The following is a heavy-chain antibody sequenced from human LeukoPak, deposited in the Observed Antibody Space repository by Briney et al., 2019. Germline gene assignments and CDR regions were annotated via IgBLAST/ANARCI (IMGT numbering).Heavy chain of an antibody. Sequence: ASVKVSCKASGYNFAIRGISWVRQAPGQGLEWMGWISGCNGNTNYAPKLQGRVAMTTDTSTSTAYMELRSLRSDDTAVYYCARVSPEYYYYYGMDVWGQGTTVTVSS. CDR1: GYNFAIRG. V-gene: IGHV1-18*01. D-gene: IGHD3-3*02. CDR2: ISGCNGNT. J-gene: IGHJ6*02. CDR3: ARVSPEYYYYYGMDV.